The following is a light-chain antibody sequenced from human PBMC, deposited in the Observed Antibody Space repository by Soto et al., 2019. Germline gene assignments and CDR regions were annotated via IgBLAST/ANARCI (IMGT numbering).Light chain of an antibody. CDR1: QSISSSF. Sequence: EMLLSPGPGPLSLSPVEIPSLSCLASQSISSSFLAWYQQKPGQAPRLLIYGASSRATGIPDRFSGTGSETDFTLTISRLEPEDFAVYYCQQDDKSRLTFGQGTRLEIK. CDR2: GAS. CDR3: QQDDKSRLT. J-gene: IGKJ5*01. V-gene: IGKV3-20*01.